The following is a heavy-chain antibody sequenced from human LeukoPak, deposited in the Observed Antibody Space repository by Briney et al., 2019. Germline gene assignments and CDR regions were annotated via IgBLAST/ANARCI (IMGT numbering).Heavy chain of an antibody. CDR2: ISYDGTNK. CDR1: GFTFSSYG. V-gene: IGHV3-30*03. CDR3: AGGSTGDYEYYFDY. Sequence: PGGSLRLSCAVSGFTFSSYGMHWVRQAPGKGLEWVALISYDGTNKYYADSVKGRFTISRDNSKNTLYLQMNSLRAEDTAVYYCAGGSTGDYEYYFDYWGQGTLVTVSS. J-gene: IGHJ4*02. D-gene: IGHD4-17*01.